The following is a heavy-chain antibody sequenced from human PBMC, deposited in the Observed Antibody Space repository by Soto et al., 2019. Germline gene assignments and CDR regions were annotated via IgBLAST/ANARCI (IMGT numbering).Heavy chain of an antibody. Sequence: PSETLSLTCTVSGGSISSYYWSWIRQPPGKGLEWIGYIYYSGSTNYNPSLKSRVTISVDTSKNQFSLELSSVTAADTAVYYCARDLYYDSSGYYYGWFDPWGQGTLVTVSS. J-gene: IGHJ5*02. CDR2: IYYSGST. V-gene: IGHV4-59*01. CDR1: GGSISSYY. CDR3: ARDLYYDSSGYYYGWFDP. D-gene: IGHD3-22*01.